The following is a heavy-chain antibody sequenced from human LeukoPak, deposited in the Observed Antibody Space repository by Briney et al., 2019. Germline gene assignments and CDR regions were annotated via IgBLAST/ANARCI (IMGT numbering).Heavy chain of an antibody. D-gene: IGHD2-2*01. J-gene: IGHJ4*02. V-gene: IGHV4-4*07. CDR3: ARTSSSWPFDY. Sequence: SETLSLTCTVSGGSISFYYWSWIRQSGGKGLECIGRIYASGSTDYNPSLKSRVTMSVDTSKNQVSLKLSFVTAADTAVYYCARTSSSWPFDYWGQGTLVTVSS. CDR2: IYASGST. CDR1: GGSISFYY.